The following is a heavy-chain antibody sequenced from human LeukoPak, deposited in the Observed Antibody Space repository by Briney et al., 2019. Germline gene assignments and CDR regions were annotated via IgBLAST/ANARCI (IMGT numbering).Heavy chain of an antibody. CDR3: ARDGTMIEEDYFDY. V-gene: IGHV4-59*01. CDR1: GGSISTYY. Sequence: PSETLSLTCTVSGGSISTYYWSWIRRPPGKGLEWIGYIYYSGSTNYNPSLKSRVTISVDTSKNQFSLKLSSVTAADTAVYYCARDGTMIEEDYFDYWGQGTLVTVSS. D-gene: IGHD3-10*02. CDR2: IYYSGST. J-gene: IGHJ4*02.